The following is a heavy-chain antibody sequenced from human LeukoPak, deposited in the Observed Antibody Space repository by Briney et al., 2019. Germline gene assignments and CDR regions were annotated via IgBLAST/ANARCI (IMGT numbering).Heavy chain of an antibody. D-gene: IGHD1-1*01. J-gene: IGHJ4*02. CDR2: ISSSGSTI. CDR1: GFTFSSYE. CDR3: ARDILGWNDVDYFDY. V-gene: IGHV3-48*03. Sequence: GGSLRLSCAASGFTFSSYEMNWVRQAPGKGLECVSYISSSGSTIYYADSVKGRFTISRDNAKNSLYLQMNSLRAEDTAVYYCARDILGWNDVDYFDYWGQGTLVTVSS.